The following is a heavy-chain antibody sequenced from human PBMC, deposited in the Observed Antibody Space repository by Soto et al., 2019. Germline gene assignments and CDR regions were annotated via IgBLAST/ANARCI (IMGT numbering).Heavy chain of an antibody. CDR2: ISTYSGDT. Sequence: ASVKVSCKASGYTFSTYDISWVRQAPGQGLEWMGWISTYSGDTKYEQKFQGRVNMTTDTSTTTAYMELRSLRSDDPAVYYCARHHGPTTSENWFDPWGQGPLVTVSS. V-gene: IGHV1-18*01. CDR3: ARHHGPTTSENWFDP. CDR1: GYTFSTYD. D-gene: IGHD5-12*01. J-gene: IGHJ5*02.